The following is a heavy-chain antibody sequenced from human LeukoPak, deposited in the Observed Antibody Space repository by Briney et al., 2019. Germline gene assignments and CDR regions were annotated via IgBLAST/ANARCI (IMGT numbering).Heavy chain of an antibody. V-gene: IGHV3-11*04. CDR3: ARDLRRWEKGHYFDY. CDR1: GYSISSGYY. CDR2: ISSSGSMI. Sequence: LSLTCTVSGYSISSGYYWGWIRQAPGKGLGWLSYISSSGSMIYYADSGKGRFTISRDNSKNTLYLQMNSLRAEDTAVYYCARDLRRWEKGHYFDYWGQGTLVTVSS. J-gene: IGHJ4*02. D-gene: IGHD1-26*01.